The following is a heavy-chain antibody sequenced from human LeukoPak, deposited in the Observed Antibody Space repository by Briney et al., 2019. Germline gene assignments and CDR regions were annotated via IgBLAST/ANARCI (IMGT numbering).Heavy chain of an antibody. Sequence: SETLSLTCTVSGGSISSYYWSWIRQPPGKGLEWIGYIYYSGSTNYNPSLKSRVTISVDTSKNQFSLKLSSVTAADTAVYYCARSMVRGVIWAFDIWGQGTMVTVSS. CDR3: ARSMVRGVIWAFDI. J-gene: IGHJ3*02. V-gene: IGHV4-59*01. CDR1: GGSISSYY. D-gene: IGHD3-10*01. CDR2: IYYSGST.